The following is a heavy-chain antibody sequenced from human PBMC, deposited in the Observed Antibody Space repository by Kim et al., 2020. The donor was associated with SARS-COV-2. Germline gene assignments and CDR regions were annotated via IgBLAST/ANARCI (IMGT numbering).Heavy chain of an antibody. Sequence: QQFQGRLTVTRDTPATTVYMELSSLQSDDTAVYYCARDDGVSVAGTYGMDVWGQGTTVTVSS. J-gene: IGHJ6*02. V-gene: IGHV1-46*01. CDR3: ARDDGVSVAGTYGMDV. D-gene: IGHD6-19*01.